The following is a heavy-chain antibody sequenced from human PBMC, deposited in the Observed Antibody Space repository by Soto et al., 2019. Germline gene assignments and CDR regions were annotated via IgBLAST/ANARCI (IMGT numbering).Heavy chain of an antibody. CDR1: GGSISSSSYY. D-gene: IGHD4-17*01. V-gene: IGHV4-39*01. CDR3: ARQKYGDWYYGMDV. Sequence: SETLSLTCTVSGGSISSSSYYWGWIRQPPGKGLEWIGSIYYSGSTYYNPSLKSRVTISVDTSKNQFSLKLSSVTAADTAVYYCARQKYGDWYYGMDVWGQGNTVTVSS. J-gene: IGHJ6*02. CDR2: IYYSGST.